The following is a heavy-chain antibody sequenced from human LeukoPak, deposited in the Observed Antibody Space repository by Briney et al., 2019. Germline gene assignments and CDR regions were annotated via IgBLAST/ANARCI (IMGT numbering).Heavy chain of an antibody. CDR1: GGSISSSTFY. J-gene: IGHJ3*02. CDR3: ASGGKDAFDI. CDR2: IYESGTT. D-gene: IGHD4-23*01. Sequence: SETLSLTCTVSGGSISSSTFYWGWIRQPPGRGLEWIGSIYESGTTYYNPSLKSRVTISVDRSKNQFSLKLSSVTAADTAVYYCASGGKDAFDIWGQGTMVTVSS. V-gene: IGHV4-39*07.